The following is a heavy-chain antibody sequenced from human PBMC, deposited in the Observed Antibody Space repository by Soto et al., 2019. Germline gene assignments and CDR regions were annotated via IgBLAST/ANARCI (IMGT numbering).Heavy chain of an antibody. CDR1: GLTFSLYA. Sequence: EVQLLESGGGLVEPGGSLRLSCAASGLTFSLYAMSWVRQAPGKGPEWVSAISGSGGSTYYAESVKGRFTISRDNSKNTQDLQMTSLRADETAVYYFVDSSRRHFHYLCQRALVTVSS. J-gene: IGHJ4*02. D-gene: IGHD6-13*01. V-gene: IGHV3-23*01. CDR3: VDSSRRHFHY. CDR2: ISGSGGST.